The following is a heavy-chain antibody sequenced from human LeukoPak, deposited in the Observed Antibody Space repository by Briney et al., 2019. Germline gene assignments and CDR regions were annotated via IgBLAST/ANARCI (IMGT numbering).Heavy chain of an antibody. CDR2: ISYDGSNK. V-gene: IGHV3-30*03. D-gene: IGHD6-13*01. Sequence: GGSLRLSCAASGFTFSSYGMHWVRQAPGKGLEWVAVISYDGSNKYYADNVKGRFTISRDNSKNTLYLQMNSLRAEDTAVYYCAVLGSYSSSWYYYFYGMDVWGQGTTVTVSS. J-gene: IGHJ6*02. CDR1: GFTFSSYG. CDR3: AVLGSYSSSWYYYFYGMDV.